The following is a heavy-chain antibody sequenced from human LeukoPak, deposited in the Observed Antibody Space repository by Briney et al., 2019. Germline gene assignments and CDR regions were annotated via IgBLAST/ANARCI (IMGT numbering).Heavy chain of an antibody. CDR3: VRRAAVRGMDF. CDR2: IWYDGSNK. J-gene: IGHJ6*02. CDR1: GFTFSSYG. D-gene: IGHD1-14*01. Sequence: GRSLRLSCAASGFTFSSYGMHWVRQAPGKGLEWVAVIWYDGSNKYYADSVKGRFTISRDNFKRTVHLEMSNLRADDTAMYYCVRRAAVRGMDFWGLGTTVIVSS. V-gene: IGHV3-33*03.